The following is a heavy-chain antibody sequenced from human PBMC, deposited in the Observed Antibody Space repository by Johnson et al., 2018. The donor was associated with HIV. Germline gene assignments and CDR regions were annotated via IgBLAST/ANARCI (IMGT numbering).Heavy chain of an antibody. CDR3: ALNWGAEGAFDI. J-gene: IGHJ3*02. D-gene: IGHD7-27*01. CDR2: IYSGGST. CDR1: GFTFSSYG. V-gene: IGHV3-NL1*01. Sequence: QVQLVESGGGVVQPGGSRRLSCSASGFTFSSYGMHGVRQAPGKGLEWVAVIYSGGSTYYADSVKGRFTISRDNAKNSLYLQMNSLRAEDTAVYYCALNWGAEGAFDIWGQGTMVTVSP.